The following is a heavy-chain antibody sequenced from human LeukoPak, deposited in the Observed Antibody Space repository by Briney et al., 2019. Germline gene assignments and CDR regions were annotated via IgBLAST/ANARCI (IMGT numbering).Heavy chain of an antibody. CDR3: ARSPLMVRGVIITRQNDC. CDR2: IYYSGST. CDR1: GGSISSSSYY. D-gene: IGHD3-10*01. Sequence: PSETLSLTCTVSGGSISSSSYYWGWIRQPPGKGLEWIGSIYYSGSTYYNPSLKSRVTISVDTSKNQFSLKLSSVPAADTAVYYCARSPLMVRGVIITRQNDCWGQGTLVTVSS. J-gene: IGHJ4*02. V-gene: IGHV4-39*01.